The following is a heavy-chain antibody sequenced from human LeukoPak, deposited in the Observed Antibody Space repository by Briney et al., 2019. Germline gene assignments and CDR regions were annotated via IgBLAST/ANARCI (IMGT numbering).Heavy chain of an antibody. CDR1: GFTFSSYA. J-gene: IGHJ4*02. D-gene: IGHD1-1*01. Sequence: TGGSLILSCAASGFTFSSYAMSWVRQAPGKGLEWVSGISGSGGSTYYADSVKGRFTISRDSSKNTLYLQMNSLRAEDTAVYYCAKDFSNWYFDYWGQGTLVTVSS. CDR3: AKDFSNWYFDY. CDR2: ISGSGGST. V-gene: IGHV3-23*01.